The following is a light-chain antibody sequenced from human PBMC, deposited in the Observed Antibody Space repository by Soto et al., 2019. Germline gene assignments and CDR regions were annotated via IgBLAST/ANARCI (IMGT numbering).Light chain of an antibody. Sequence: EIVLTQSPGTLSLSPGERATLSCRASQSVSSNFLAWYQQEPGQAPRLLIYATSTRATGIPDRFSGSGSRTEFTLTISSLQSEDFAVYFCHQYNNWPPYTFGQGTKVDIK. CDR2: ATS. CDR3: HQYNNWPPYT. CDR1: QSVSSN. V-gene: IGKV3D-15*01. J-gene: IGKJ2*01.